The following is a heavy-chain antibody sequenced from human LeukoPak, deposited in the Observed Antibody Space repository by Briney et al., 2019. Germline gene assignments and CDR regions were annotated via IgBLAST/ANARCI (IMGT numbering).Heavy chain of an antibody. D-gene: IGHD6-19*01. V-gene: IGHV4-34*01. CDR3: ARAPSSGWYSRNWFDP. CDR1: GGSFSGYY. Sequence: SETLSLTCAVYGGSFSGYYWSWLRQSPGKGLEWIGQINHRGSTSYNPSLKSRVTISVDTSKDQFSLKLSSVTAADTAVYYCARAPSSGWYSRNWFDPWGQGTLVTVSS. J-gene: IGHJ5*02. CDR2: INHRGST.